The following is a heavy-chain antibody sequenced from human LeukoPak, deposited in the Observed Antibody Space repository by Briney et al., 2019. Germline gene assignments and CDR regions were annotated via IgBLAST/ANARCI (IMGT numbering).Heavy chain of an antibody. D-gene: IGHD3-9*01. CDR1: GGSISSGSYY. CDR3: ARARITIRSGNWFDP. Sequence: SETLSLTCTVSGGSISSGSYYWSWIRQPAGKGLEWIGRIYTSGSTNYNPSLKSRVTISVDTSKNQFSLKLSSVTAADTAVYYCARARITIRSGNWFDPWGQGTLVTVSS. J-gene: IGHJ5*02. V-gene: IGHV4-61*02. CDR2: IYTSGST.